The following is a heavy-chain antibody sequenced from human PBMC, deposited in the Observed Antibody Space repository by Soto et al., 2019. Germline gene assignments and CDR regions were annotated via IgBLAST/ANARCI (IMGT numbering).Heavy chain of an antibody. V-gene: IGHV4-30-4*01. Sequence: SETLSLTCTVSGGSIRSDDYYWSWIRQPPGRGLEWIGYIYYSGTTNYNPSLQSRVTISMDTSKNQFSLKLNSVNAADTAVYYRVRDRSNSPDYFDYWGQGTLVTVSS. CDR1: GGSIRSDDYY. CDR3: VRDRSNSPDYFDY. D-gene: IGHD6-6*01. J-gene: IGHJ4*02. CDR2: IYYSGTT.